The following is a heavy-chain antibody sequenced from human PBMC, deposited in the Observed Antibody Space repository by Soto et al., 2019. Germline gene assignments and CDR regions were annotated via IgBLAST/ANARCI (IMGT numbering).Heavy chain of an antibody. D-gene: IGHD6-6*01. CDR1: GFTFTSSA. CDR2: IVVGSGNT. CDR3: AAEVEYSTSFYYYSGRDV. J-gene: IGHJ6*04. V-gene: IGHV1-58*01. Sequence: SVKVSCKASGFTFTSSAVQWVRQARGQRLEWIGWIVVGSGNTNYAQKFQERVTITRDMSTSTAYMELSSLRSEDTAVYYCAAEVEYSTSFYYYSGRDVWGKGTTVPVPS.